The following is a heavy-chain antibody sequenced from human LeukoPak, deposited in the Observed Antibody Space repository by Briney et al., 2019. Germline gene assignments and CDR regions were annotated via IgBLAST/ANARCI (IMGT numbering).Heavy chain of an antibody. CDR1: GFTFDDFT. Sequence: PGGSLRLSCAASGFTFDDFTMHWFRQPPGRGLQWVSFITGDGGTTSYADSVKGRFTISRDNSKNSLYLHMNSLRNEDTALYYCAKGHFGAGHYWGQGTLVTVSS. D-gene: IGHD3-3*01. J-gene: IGHJ4*02. CDR3: AKGHFGAGHY. CDR2: ITGDGGTT. V-gene: IGHV3-43*02.